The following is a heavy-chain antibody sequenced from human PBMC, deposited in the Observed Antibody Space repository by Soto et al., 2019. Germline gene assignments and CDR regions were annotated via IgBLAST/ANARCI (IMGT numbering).Heavy chain of an antibody. V-gene: IGHV4-4*07. CDR3: VRDGTKTLRDWIDP. Sequence: SETLSLTCTVSGASISGFYWSWIRKSAGKGLEWIGRIYATGTTDYNPSLKSRVMMSVDTSKKQFSLKLRSVTAADTAVYYCVRDGTKTLRDWIDPWGQGISVTVSS. CDR1: GASISGFY. J-gene: IGHJ5*02. D-gene: IGHD1-1*01. CDR2: IYATGTT.